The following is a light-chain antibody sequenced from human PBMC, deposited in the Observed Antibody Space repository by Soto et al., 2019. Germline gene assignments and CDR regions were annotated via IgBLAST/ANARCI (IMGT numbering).Light chain of an antibody. J-gene: IGLJ2*01. CDR3: QSYDTTLSASVV. CDR1: SSNIGAGYD. CDR2: GNS. Sequence: QSVLTQPPSVSGAPGQRVTISCSGSSSNIGAGYDVHWYQQHPGTAPKLLIYGNSNRPSGVPDRFSGSKSGTSASLAITGLQAEDEADYYCQSYDTTLSASVVFGGGTKLTVL. V-gene: IGLV1-40*01.